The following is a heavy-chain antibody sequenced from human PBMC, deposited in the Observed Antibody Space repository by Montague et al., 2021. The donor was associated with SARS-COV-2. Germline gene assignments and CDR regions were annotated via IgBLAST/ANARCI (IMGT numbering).Heavy chain of an antibody. Sequence: SETLSLTCTVSGDSISTSYWAWIRQPPGKGLEWIGYIYYSGRTSYNSSLKSRVTISVVTSKNQVSLNLSSVTAADTAVYYCARDDIVLQGVTKGMDVWGQGTTVTVSS. D-gene: IGHD3-10*01. CDR2: IYYSGRT. J-gene: IGHJ6*02. V-gene: IGHV4-59*12. CDR3: ARDDIVLQGVTKGMDV. CDR1: GDSISTSY.